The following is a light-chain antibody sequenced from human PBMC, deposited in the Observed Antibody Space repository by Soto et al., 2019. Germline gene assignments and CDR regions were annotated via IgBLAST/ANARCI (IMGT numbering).Light chain of an antibody. CDR3: QQADSLPRT. J-gene: IGKJ5*01. V-gene: IGKV1-12*01. CDR2: FAF. CDR1: QDINSR. Sequence: DIQVTQAPSAVSASVGDRVTSTCRASQDINSRLAWYQQKPGKAPKLLIYFAFNLESGVPSRFIGSGSGTDFTLTITSLQPEDFATYYCQQADSLPRTFGGGTRLEIK.